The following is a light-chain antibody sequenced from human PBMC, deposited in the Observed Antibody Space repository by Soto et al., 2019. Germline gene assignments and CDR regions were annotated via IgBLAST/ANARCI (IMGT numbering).Light chain of an antibody. CDR1: QSVSSN. Sequence: EIVMTQSPATLSVSPGERATLSCRASQSVSSNLAWYQQKPGQAPRLLIYGASSRATGIPDRFSGSGSGTEFSLTISSLQSEDFAVYYCQQYNNWPQKITFGQGTRLEI. CDR3: QQYNNWPQKIT. J-gene: IGKJ5*01. V-gene: IGKV3D-15*01. CDR2: GAS.